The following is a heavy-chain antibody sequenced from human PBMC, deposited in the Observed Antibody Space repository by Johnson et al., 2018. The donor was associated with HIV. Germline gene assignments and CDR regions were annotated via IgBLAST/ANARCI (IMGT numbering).Heavy chain of an antibody. J-gene: IGHJ3*02. CDR1: GFTFSSYG. CDR2: ISYDGSNK. Sequence: VQLVESGGGVVQPGRSLRLSCAASGFTFSSYGMHWVRQAPGKGLEWVAVISYDGSNKYYADSVKGRFTISRDNSKNTLYLQMNSLRAEDTAVYYCAREGPGAYYDSSGDAFDIWGQGTMVTVSS. D-gene: IGHD3-22*01. CDR3: AREGPGAYYDSSGDAFDI. V-gene: IGHV3-30*03.